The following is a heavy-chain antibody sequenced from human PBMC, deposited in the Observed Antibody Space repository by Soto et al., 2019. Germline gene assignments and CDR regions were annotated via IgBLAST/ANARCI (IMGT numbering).Heavy chain of an antibody. Sequence: GASVKVSCKASGYTFTGYYIHWVRQAPGQGLEWMGWINPNSGGTNYAQKFQGRVTMTEDTSTDTAYMELSSLRSEDTAVYYCATDLIGGWLHPPSFDYWGQGTLVTVST. D-gene: IGHD5-12*01. CDR2: INPNSGGT. CDR1: GYTFTGYY. CDR3: ATDLIGGWLHPPSFDY. J-gene: IGHJ4*02. V-gene: IGHV1-2*02.